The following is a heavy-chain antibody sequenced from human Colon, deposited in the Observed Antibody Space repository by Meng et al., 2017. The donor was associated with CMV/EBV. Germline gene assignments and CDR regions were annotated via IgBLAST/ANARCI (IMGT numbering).Heavy chain of an antibody. D-gene: IGHD3-10*01. CDR1: GFTFSSYG. J-gene: IGHJ5*02. CDR3: AKDLPYFYYGSGSYLGGNWFDP. Sequence: GESLKISCAASGFTFSSYGMHWVRQAPGKGLEWVAFIRYDGSNKYYADSVKGRFTISRDNSKNTLYLQMNSLRAEDTAVYYCAKDLPYFYYGSGSYLGGNWFDPWGQGTLVTVSS. CDR2: IRYDGSNK. V-gene: IGHV3-30*02.